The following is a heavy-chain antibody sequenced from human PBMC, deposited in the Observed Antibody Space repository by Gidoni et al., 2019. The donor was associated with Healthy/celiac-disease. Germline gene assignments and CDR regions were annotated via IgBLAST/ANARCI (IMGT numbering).Heavy chain of an antibody. Sequence: QLQLQESGPGLGKPSETLSLTCTVSGGSIRSSSYYWGWIRQPPGKGLEWIGSIYYSGRTDYNPSLKSRVTISVDTSKNQFSLKLSSVTAADTAVYYCARVVVAAYNWFDPWGQGTLVTVSS. CDR1: GGSIRSSSYY. V-gene: IGHV4-39*07. D-gene: IGHD2-15*01. CDR3: ARVVVAAYNWFDP. CDR2: IYYSGRT. J-gene: IGHJ5*02.